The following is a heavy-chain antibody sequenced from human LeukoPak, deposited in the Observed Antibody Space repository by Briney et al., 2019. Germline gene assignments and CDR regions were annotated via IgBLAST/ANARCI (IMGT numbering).Heavy chain of an antibody. J-gene: IGHJ6*03. Sequence: PGRSLRLSCAASGFTFDDYAMHWVRQAPGKGLEWVSGISWNSGSIGYADSVKGRFTISRDNAKNSLYLQMNSLRAEDTAVYYCARESSYYDFWSGSDYYYYMDVWGKGTTVTVSS. V-gene: IGHV3-9*01. CDR2: ISWNSGSI. D-gene: IGHD3-3*01. CDR1: GFTFDDYA. CDR3: ARESSYYDFWSGSDYYYYMDV.